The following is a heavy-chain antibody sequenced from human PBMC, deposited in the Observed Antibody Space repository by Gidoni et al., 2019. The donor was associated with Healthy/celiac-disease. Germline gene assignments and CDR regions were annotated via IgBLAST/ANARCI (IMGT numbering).Heavy chain of an antibody. CDR2: ISSSSSTI. CDR1: GFTFSSYS. J-gene: IGHJ6*02. V-gene: IGHV3-48*01. Sequence: EVQLVESGGGLVQPGGSLRLSCAASGFTFSSYSMNWVRQAPGKGLEWVSYISSSSSTIYYADSVKGRFTISRDNAKNPLYLQMNSLRAEDTAVYYCARVQYHGGYCYYYYGMDVWGQGTTVTVSS. CDR3: ARVQYHGGYCYYYYGMDV. D-gene: IGHD2-2*01.